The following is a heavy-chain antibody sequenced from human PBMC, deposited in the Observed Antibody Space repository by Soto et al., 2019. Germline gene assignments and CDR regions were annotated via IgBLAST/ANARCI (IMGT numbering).Heavy chain of an antibody. CDR3: VRATYFSDSSGYTRCFDY. Sequence: PGGSLRLSCAASGFAFSGSAMYWVRQASGKGPEWVGRIRSKGHNYATEYAASVKGRFTISRDDSKNTAYLQMNSLKTEDTAVYYCVRATYFSDSSGYTRCFDYWGQGTLVTVSS. CDR2: IRSKGHNYAT. CDR1: GFAFSGSA. J-gene: IGHJ4*02. D-gene: IGHD3-22*01. V-gene: IGHV3-73*01.